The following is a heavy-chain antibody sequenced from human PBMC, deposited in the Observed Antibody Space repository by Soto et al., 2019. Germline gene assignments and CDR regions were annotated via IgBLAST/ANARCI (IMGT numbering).Heavy chain of an antibody. V-gene: IGHV4-59*08. Sequence: QVQLQQSGPGLVKPSETLSLTCAVSSGPSSSHNWGWIRQPPGRGLEWIGYVYYTGDTSYNPSLRSLVTISADTSTNHISLTLTSVTAADPAVYYCVRQGIDYLHGLVDVWGQGTTVSVSS. CDR2: VYYTGDT. J-gene: IGHJ6*02. CDR1: SGPSSSHN. D-gene: IGHD1-26*01. CDR3: VRQGIDYLHGLVDV.